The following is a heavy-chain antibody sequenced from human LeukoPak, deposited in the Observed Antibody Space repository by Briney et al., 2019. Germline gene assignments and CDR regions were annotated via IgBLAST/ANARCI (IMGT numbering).Heavy chain of an antibody. CDR1: GFTFSSYW. D-gene: IGHD3-10*01. CDR2: INSDGSST. Sequence: GGSLRLSCAASGFTFSSYWMHWVRQAPGKGLVWVSRINSDGSSTTCADSVKGRVTISRDNAKNTLYLQMNSLRAEDTAVYYCARRGAITGGFDIWGQGTMVTVSS. V-gene: IGHV3-74*01. J-gene: IGHJ3*02. CDR3: ARRGAITGGFDI.